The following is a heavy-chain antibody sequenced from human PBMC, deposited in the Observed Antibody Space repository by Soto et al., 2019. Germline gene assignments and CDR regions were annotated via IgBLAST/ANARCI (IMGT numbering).Heavy chain of an antibody. Sequence: LSCVASGSSSDPFTMHWVRELPGKGLEWVAGLSWDRSTVAYADSVQGRFTISRDHAKNSVDLLMDSLRPDDTALYFCAVSSPDIVVLPSSIYFTSWGPGTQVTVSS. CDR2: LSWDRSTV. J-gene: IGHJ4*02. CDR1: GSSSDPFT. V-gene: IGHV3-9*02. CDR3: AVSSPDIVVLPSSIYFTS. D-gene: IGHD2-15*01.